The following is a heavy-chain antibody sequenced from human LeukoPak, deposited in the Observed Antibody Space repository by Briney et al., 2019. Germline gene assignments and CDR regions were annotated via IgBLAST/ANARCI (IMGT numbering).Heavy chain of an antibody. Sequence: GGSLRLSCAASGFTVSSNYMSWVRQAPGKGLEWVSVIYSGGSTYYADSVKGRFTISRDNSKNTLYLQMNSLRAEDTAVYYCAKISGSYYYGMDVGGQGTTVTVSS. CDR2: IYSGGST. CDR3: AKISGSYYYGMDV. CDR1: GFTVSSNY. J-gene: IGHJ6*02. D-gene: IGHD1-26*01. V-gene: IGHV3-66*01.